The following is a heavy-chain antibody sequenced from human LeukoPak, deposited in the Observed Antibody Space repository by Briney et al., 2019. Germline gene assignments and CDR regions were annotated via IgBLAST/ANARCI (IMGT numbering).Heavy chain of an antibody. CDR1: GFTVSSNY. V-gene: IGHV3-66*01. D-gene: IGHD1-26*01. CDR3: ARDGSGSLKYYFDY. J-gene: IGHJ4*02. CDR2: IYSGGST. Sequence: GGSLRLSCAASGFTVSSNYMRWVRQPPGKGLEWVSVIYSGGSTYYADSVKGRFTISRDNSKNTLYLQMNSLRAEDTAVYYCARDGSGSLKYYFDYWGQGTLVTVSS.